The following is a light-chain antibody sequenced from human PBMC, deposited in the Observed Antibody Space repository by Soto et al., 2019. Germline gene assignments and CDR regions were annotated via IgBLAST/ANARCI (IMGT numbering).Light chain of an antibody. J-gene: IGKJ1*01. V-gene: IGKV1-5*01. CDR1: QSISSW. CDR2: DAS. Sequence: DIQMTQSPSTLSASVGERVTITCRASQSISSWLAWYQQKPGKAPKLLIYDASSLESGVPSRFSGSGSGTEFALTTSSLQPDDFATYYSQHYNSPWTCGQGTKVEIK. CDR3: QHYNSPWT.